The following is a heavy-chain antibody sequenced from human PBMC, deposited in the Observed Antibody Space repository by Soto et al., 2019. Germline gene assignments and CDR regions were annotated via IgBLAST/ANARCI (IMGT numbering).Heavy chain of an antibody. V-gene: IGHV4-39*01. D-gene: IGHD6-19*01. J-gene: IGHJ5*02. CDR1: GDTIGGLSYH. CDR2: LFSGST. Sequence: PLEIQSVTRNVLGDTIGGLSYHWCLIRHPPGRGLEWVGTLFSGSTYSSPSLKSRVPLSLDTSKNQFTLNLSSVAAAETAIYYCATTRGIAVGGSFDNWGQGTLVTGSS. CDR3: ATTRGIAVGGSFDN.